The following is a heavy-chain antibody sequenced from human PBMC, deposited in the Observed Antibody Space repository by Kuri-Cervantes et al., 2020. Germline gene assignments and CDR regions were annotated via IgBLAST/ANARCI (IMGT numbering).Heavy chain of an antibody. V-gene: IGHV3-30*03. CDR3: AREKGFTSGYDY. CDR1: EFTFSSYG. CDR2: ISFDGSTQ. Sequence: GESLKISCAASEFTFSSYGMHWVRQSPGKGLEWVAVISFDGSTQYYADSVKGRFAISRDTSKNTLFLHLNSLRPEDTALYYCAREKGFTSGYDYWGQGTLVTVSS. D-gene: IGHD5-12*01. J-gene: IGHJ4*02.